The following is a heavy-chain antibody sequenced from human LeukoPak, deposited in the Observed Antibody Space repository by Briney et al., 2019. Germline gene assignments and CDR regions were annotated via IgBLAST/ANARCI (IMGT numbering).Heavy chain of an antibody. CDR1: GFTFSSYA. CDR3: ASQYYYDSSGYHRAFDI. CDR2: IRGSGGNT. D-gene: IGHD3-22*01. J-gene: IGHJ3*02. V-gene: IGHV3-23*01. Sequence: GGSLRLSCAAAGFTFSSYAMTWVRQAPGKGLEWVSGIRGSGGNTDYADSVKGRFTISRDNSKNTLYLQMNSLRAEDTAVYYCASQYYYDSSGYHRAFDIWGQGTMVTVSS.